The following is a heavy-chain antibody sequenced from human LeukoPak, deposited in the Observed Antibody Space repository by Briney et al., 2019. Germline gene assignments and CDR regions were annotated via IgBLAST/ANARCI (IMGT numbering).Heavy chain of an antibody. CDR2: ISDLGHST. D-gene: IGHD4-17*01. CDR3: AKYADSLFSDY. V-gene: IGHV3-23*01. CDR1: GFNFTNYA. J-gene: IGHJ4*02. Sequence: GGSLRLSCAASGFNFTNYAMNWVRQAPGKGLEWLSLISDLGHSTYYAHSVKGRFTISTDNSKNTLYLQMNSLRADDTAVYYCAKYADSLFSDYWGQGTLVTVSS.